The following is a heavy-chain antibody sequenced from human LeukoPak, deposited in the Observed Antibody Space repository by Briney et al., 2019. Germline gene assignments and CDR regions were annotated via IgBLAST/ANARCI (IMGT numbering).Heavy chain of an antibody. CDR3: ARDKFYYGSGSLPAFDY. V-gene: IGHV1-69*13. Sequence: GASVKVSCKASGGTFSSYAISWERQAPGQGLEWMGGIIPIFGTANYAQKFQGRVTITADESTSTAYMELSSLRSEDTAVYYCARDKFYYGSGSLPAFDYWGQGTLVTVSS. D-gene: IGHD3-10*01. CDR2: IIPIFGTA. J-gene: IGHJ4*02. CDR1: GGTFSSYA.